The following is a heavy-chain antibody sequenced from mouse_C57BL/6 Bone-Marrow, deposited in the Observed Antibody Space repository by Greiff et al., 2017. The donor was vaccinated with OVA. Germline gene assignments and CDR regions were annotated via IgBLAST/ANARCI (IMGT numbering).Heavy chain of an antibody. J-gene: IGHJ1*03. D-gene: IGHD2-3*01. Sequence: QVQLQQSGPGLVQPSQSLSITCTVSGFSLTSYGVHWVRQSPGKGLEWLGVIWRGGSTDYNAAFMSRLSITKDNSKSQVFFKMNSLQADDTAIYYCATSDGYGAYWYFDVWGTGTTVTVSS. CDR1: GFSLTSYG. V-gene: IGHV2-5*01. CDR2: IWRGGST. CDR3: ATSDGYGAYWYFDV.